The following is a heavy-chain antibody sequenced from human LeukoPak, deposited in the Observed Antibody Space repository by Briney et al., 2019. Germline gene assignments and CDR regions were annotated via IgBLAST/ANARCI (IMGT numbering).Heavy chain of an antibody. CDR2: IYSGNAT. CDR1: GFTVSRNY. CDR3: ARDARKAVALSY. Sequence: GGSLRLSCAASGFTVSRNYMTWVRQAPGKGLEWVSGIYSGNATYYADSVKGRFTISRDNSKNTVYLQMNSLRAEDTAVYYCARDARKAVALSYWGQGTLVTVSS. V-gene: IGHV3-53*01. D-gene: IGHD6-19*01. J-gene: IGHJ4*02.